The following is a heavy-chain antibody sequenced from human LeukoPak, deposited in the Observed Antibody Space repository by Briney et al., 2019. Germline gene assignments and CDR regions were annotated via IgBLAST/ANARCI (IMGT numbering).Heavy chain of an antibody. V-gene: IGHV4-59*12. J-gene: IGHJ6*02. D-gene: IGHD3-3*01. CDR1: GGSLSSYY. CDR3: ARVPPSAIFGVVTGEDV. Sequence: PSETLSLTCTVSGGSLSSYYWSWIRQPPGKGLEWIGYIYYSGSTNYNPSLKSRVTISVDTSKNQFSLKLSSVTAADTAVYYCARVPPSAIFGVVTGEDVWGQGTTVTVSS. CDR2: IYYSGST.